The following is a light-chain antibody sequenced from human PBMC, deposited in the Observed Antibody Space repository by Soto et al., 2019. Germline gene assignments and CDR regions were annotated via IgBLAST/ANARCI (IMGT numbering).Light chain of an antibody. Sequence: EIVLTQSPGPLSLSPGEGDTLSCRASQSVSSNSLAWYQQKPGQAPRLLIYGASTRATGIPDRFSGSGSGTDFTLTINRLEPEDVAVYYCQQYGSSPLTFGGGTKVDIK. CDR1: QSVSSNS. J-gene: IGKJ4*01. CDR2: GAS. V-gene: IGKV3-20*01. CDR3: QQYGSSPLT.